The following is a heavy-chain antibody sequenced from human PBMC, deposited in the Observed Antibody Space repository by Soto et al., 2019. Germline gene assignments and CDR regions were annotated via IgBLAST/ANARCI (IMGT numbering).Heavy chain of an antibody. J-gene: IGHJ4*02. V-gene: IGHV1-46*01. D-gene: IGHD5-12*01. CDR3: ARAELIVAGQAFDS. Sequence: QVDLVQSGAEVKKPGASVKMSCKSSGYRLSNYYMHWVRQAPGQGLEWMGIVNPSDGRANYARKFQGRVTMTWDTSKTTLYMEVNSLRSDDTAIYYCARAELIVAGQAFDSWGQGTLVTVSS. CDR1: GYRLSNYY. CDR2: VNPSDGRA.